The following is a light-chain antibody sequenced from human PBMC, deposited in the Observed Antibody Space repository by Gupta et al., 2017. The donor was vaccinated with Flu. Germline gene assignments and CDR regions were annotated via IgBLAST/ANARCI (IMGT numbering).Light chain of an antibody. Sequence: QSVTVSCTGTSIDIGGYNYVSWDQQHPGKAPKLMIYDVIKRPSGVPDRFSGSKSGNTASLTISGLQAEDEADYYCCSFAGGFYVFGTGTKVTVL. CDR2: DVI. V-gene: IGLV2-11*01. J-gene: IGLJ1*01. CDR3: CSFAGGFYV. CDR1: SIDIGGYNY.